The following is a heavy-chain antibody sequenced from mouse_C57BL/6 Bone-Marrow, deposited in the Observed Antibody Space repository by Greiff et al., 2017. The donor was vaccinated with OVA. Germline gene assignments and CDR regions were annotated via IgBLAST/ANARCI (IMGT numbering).Heavy chain of an antibody. CDR1: GFTFSSYA. CDR3: ARYYDYDGAWFAY. Sequence: EVQRVESGGGLVKPGGSLKLSCAASGFTFSSYAMSWVRQTPEKRLEWVATISDGGSYTYYPDNVKGRFTISRDNAKNNLYLQMSHLKSEDTAMYYCARYYDYDGAWFAYWGQGTLVTVSA. V-gene: IGHV5-4*01. J-gene: IGHJ3*01. CDR2: ISDGGSYT. D-gene: IGHD2-4*01.